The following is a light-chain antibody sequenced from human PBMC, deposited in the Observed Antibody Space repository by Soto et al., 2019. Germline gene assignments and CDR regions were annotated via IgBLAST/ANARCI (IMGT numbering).Light chain of an antibody. CDR2: HVC. Sequence: QSALTQPASVSGSPGQSITISCTGTSSDVGGYNYVSWYQQHPGKAPMLMIYHVCNRPSGFFNRISGSKSANTASLTISGLQAEDEADYYCSSYTSSNTYVFGTGTKVTVL. CDR3: SSYTSSNTYV. J-gene: IGLJ1*01. CDR1: SSDVGGYNY. V-gene: IGLV2-14*03.